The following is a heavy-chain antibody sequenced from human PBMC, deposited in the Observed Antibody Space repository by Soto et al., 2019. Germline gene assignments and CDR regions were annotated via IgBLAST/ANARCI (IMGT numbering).Heavy chain of an antibody. V-gene: IGHV4-59*08. CDR2: IYYSGST. D-gene: IGHD3-3*01. Sequence: SETLSLTCTVSGGSISSYYWSWIRQPPGKGLEWIGYIYYSGSTNYNPSLKSRVTISVDTSKNQFSLKLSSVTAADTAVYYCARHAYPIFLGGYWGQGTLVTVSS. CDR3: ARHAYPIFLGGY. J-gene: IGHJ4*02. CDR1: GGSISSYY.